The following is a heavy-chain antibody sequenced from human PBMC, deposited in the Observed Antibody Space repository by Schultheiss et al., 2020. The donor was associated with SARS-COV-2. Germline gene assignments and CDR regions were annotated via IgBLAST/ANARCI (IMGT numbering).Heavy chain of an antibody. CDR2: ISYDGSNK. J-gene: IGHJ6*02. CDR1: GFTFSSYG. Sequence: GGSLRLSCAASGFTFSSYGMHWVRQAPGKGLEWVAVISYDGSNKYYADSVKGRFTISRDNSKNTLYLQMNSLKTEDTAVYYCTRTKNPSYGDYSYGMDVWGQGTTVTVSS. D-gene: IGHD4-17*01. V-gene: IGHV3-30*03. CDR3: TRTKNPSYGDYSYGMDV.